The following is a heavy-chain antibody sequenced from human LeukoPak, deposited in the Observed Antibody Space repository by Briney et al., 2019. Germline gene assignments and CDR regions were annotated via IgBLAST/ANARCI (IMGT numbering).Heavy chain of an antibody. CDR3: ARTVYSHSGGNWFDP. V-gene: IGHV1-69*05. CDR1: GGTFSSHA. D-gene: IGHD2-15*01. Sequence: ASVKVSCKASGGTFSSHAISWVRQAPGQGLEWMGGIIPIFGTANYAQKFQGRVTMTRDTSTSTVYMELSSLRSEDTAVYYCARTVYSHSGGNWFDPWGQGTLVTVSS. J-gene: IGHJ5*02. CDR2: IIPIFGTA.